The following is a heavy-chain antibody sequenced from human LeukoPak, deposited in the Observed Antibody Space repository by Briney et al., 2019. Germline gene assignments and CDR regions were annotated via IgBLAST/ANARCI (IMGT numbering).Heavy chain of an antibody. V-gene: IGHV3-33*01. J-gene: IGHJ4*02. Sequence: PGRSLRLSCVVSGFTFTTHGFHWARQAPGKGLEWVSVIWHDGSRKEYADSVRGRFTISRDNSNLYLQMNSLRAEDTAIYYCARDIGYSGFNLDYWGQGTPVTVSS. CDR3: ARDIGYSGFNLDY. CDR2: IWHDGSRK. D-gene: IGHD5-12*01. CDR1: GFTFTTHG.